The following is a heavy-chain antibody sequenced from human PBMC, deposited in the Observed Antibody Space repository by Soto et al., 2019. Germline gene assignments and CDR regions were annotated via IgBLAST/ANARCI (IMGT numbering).Heavy chain of an antibody. CDR1: GFTFSTYY. Sequence: PGGSLRLSCAASGFTFSTYYMSWVRQAPGKGLEWVATIKQDGSQKNFVDSVKGRFTISRDNAKNSLSLQMNSLRAEDTAVYYCARGGYSYFDYWGQGTLVTVSS. J-gene: IGHJ4*02. CDR2: IKQDGSQK. D-gene: IGHD4-4*01. CDR3: ARGGYSYFDY. V-gene: IGHV3-7*05.